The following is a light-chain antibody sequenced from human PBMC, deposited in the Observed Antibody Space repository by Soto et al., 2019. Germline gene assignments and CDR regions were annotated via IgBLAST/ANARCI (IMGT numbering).Light chain of an antibody. Sequence: QSALTQPPSASGTPGQRVTISCSGSNSNIGTYDLYWYQHLPGTAPKLLIYADSNRPSGVPDRFSGSKSGSSASLAITGLQVEDEAEYYCQSYGTTLSGLYVFGTGTKVTVL. V-gene: IGLV1-40*01. CDR2: ADS. CDR3: QSYGTTLSGLYV. J-gene: IGLJ1*01. CDR1: NSNIGTYD.